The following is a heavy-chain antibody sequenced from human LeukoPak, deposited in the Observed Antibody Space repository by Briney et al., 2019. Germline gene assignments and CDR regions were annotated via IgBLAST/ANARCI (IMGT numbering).Heavy chain of an antibody. Sequence: GGSLRLSCAASGFTFDDYAMLWVRHAPGKGLEGVTGISWNSGSIGYADSVKGRFTISRDNANNSLYLQMNSLRAEDTALYYCAKDIGAYDSSPLDYWGQGTLVTVSS. CDR1: GFTFDDYA. V-gene: IGHV3-9*01. CDR3: AKDIGAYDSSPLDY. J-gene: IGHJ4*02. CDR2: ISWNSGSI. D-gene: IGHD3-22*01.